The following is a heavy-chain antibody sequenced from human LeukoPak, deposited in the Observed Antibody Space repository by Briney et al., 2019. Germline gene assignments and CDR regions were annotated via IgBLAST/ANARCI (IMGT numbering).Heavy chain of an antibody. Sequence: GGSLRLSCAASGFTFDDYAMHWVRQAPGKGLEWVSGISWNSGSIGYADSVKGRFTISRDNAKNSLYLQMNSLRAEDTALYNCAKGRGGGNGLGFDYWGQGTLVTVSS. J-gene: IGHJ4*02. CDR2: ISWNSGSI. V-gene: IGHV3-9*01. CDR1: GFTFDDYA. CDR3: AKGRGGGNGLGFDY. D-gene: IGHD4-23*01.